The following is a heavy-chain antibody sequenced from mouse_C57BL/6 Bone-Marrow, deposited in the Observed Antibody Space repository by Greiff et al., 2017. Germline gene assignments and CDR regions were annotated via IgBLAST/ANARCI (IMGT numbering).Heavy chain of an antibody. J-gene: IGHJ4*01. CDR1: GFTFSSYT. CDR3: ARDYYGSSYDYAMDY. Sequence: VQLVESGGGLVKPGGSLKLSCAASGFTFSSYTMSWVRQTPEKRLEWVATISGGGGNTYYPASVQGRFTISRDNAKNTLYLQMSSLRSEDTALYYCARDYYGSSYDYAMDYWGQGTSVTVSS. CDR2: ISGGGGNT. D-gene: IGHD1-1*01. V-gene: IGHV5-9*04.